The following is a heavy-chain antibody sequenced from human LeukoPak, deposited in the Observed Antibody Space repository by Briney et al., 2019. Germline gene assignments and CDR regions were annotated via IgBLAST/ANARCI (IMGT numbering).Heavy chain of an antibody. Sequence: GALVKVSCKASGYTFTSYGISWVRQAPGQGLEWMGWISAYNGNTNYAQKLQGRVTMTTDTSTSTAYMELRSLRSDDTAVYYCARVRGSIVATIYYGMDVWGQGTTVTVSS. J-gene: IGHJ6*02. V-gene: IGHV1-18*01. D-gene: IGHD5-12*01. CDR1: GYTFTSYG. CDR2: ISAYNGNT. CDR3: ARVRGSIVATIYYGMDV.